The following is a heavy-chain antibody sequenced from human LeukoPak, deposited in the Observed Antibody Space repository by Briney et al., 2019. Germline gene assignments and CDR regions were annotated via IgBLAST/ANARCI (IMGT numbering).Heavy chain of an antibody. V-gene: IGHV4-59*08. D-gene: IGHD3-22*01. CDR2: IYYSGST. Sequence: SETLSLTCTVSGVSISTYYRSWIRQPPGKGLEWIGYIYYSGSTNYNPSLKSRVTTSVDTSKNQLSLKLSSVTAADTAVYYCARTDSSGYYCWFDPWGQGTLVTVSS. CDR1: GVSISTYY. J-gene: IGHJ5*02. CDR3: ARTDSSGYYCWFDP.